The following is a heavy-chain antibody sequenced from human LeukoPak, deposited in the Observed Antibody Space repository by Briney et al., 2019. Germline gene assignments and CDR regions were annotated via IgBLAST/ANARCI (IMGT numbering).Heavy chain of an antibody. V-gene: IGHV3-9*01. CDR1: GFTFDDYA. CDR2: ISWNSGSI. Sequence: GGSLRLSCAASGFTFDDYAMHWVRQAPGKGLEWVSGISWNSGSIGYADSVKGRFTISRDNAKNSLYLQMNSLRAEDTALYYCAKDTRRGIAVAGLDYWGQGTLVTVSS. CDR3: AKDTRRGIAVAGLDY. J-gene: IGHJ4*02. D-gene: IGHD6-19*01.